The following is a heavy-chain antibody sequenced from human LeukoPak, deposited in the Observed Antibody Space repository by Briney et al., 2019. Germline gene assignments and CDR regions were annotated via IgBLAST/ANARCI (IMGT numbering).Heavy chain of an antibody. Sequence: PSETLSLTCAVSGGSISSGGYSWSWIRQPPGKGLDWIGYIYHSGSTYYNPSLKSRVTISVDRSKNQFSLKLSSVTAADTAVYYCAGSSGYYSEAFDYWGQGTLVTVSS. J-gene: IGHJ4*02. D-gene: IGHD3-22*01. CDR1: GGSISSGGYS. CDR2: IYHSGST. V-gene: IGHV4-30-2*01. CDR3: AGSSGYYSEAFDY.